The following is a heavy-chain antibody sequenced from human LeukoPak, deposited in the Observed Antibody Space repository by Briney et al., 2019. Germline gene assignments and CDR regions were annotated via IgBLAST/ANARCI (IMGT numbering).Heavy chain of an antibody. CDR3: ARDRGSGWFGEFDY. Sequence: ASVKVSCKASGYTFTGYYMHWVRQAPGQGLEWMGWINPNSGGTNYAQKFQGRVTMTRDTSISTAYMELSRLRSDDTAVYYCARDRGSGWFGEFDYWGQGTLVTVSP. J-gene: IGHJ4*02. CDR1: GYTFTGYY. D-gene: IGHD3-10*01. CDR2: INPNSGGT. V-gene: IGHV1-2*02.